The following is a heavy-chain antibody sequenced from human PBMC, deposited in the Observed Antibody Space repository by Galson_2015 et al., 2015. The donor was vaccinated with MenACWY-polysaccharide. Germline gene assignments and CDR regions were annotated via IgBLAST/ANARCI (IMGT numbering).Heavy chain of an antibody. J-gene: IGHJ4*02. Sequence: SLRLSCAASGFTFSIYWMTWVRQAPGKGLEWVANINEDGSEKQYVDSVKGRFTISRDNAKNSVFLQMNSLRAEDTAVYYCGRPYYRLNPVFDYWGQGTLVPVSS. CDR3: GRPYYRLNPVFDY. V-gene: IGHV3-7*01. D-gene: IGHD3-22*01. CDR1: GFTFSIYW. CDR2: INEDGSEK.